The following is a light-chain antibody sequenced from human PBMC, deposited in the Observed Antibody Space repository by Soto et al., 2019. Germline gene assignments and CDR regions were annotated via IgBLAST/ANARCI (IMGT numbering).Light chain of an antibody. V-gene: IGKV3-11*01. CDR1: QSVSGY. CDR2: ADS. J-gene: IGKJ5*01. CDR3: QQRYSWPIT. Sequence: EIVLTQSPATLSLSPGETATLSCRASQSVSGYIGWYQQKPGQAPRLLIYADSNRATGIPARLSGSGSGTDFTLTISSLEPEDFSVYYCQQRYSWPITFGQGTRLEIK.